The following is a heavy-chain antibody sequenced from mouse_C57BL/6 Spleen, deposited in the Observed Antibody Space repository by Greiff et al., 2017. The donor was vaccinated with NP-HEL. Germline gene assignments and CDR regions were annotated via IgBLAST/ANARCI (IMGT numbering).Heavy chain of an antibody. CDR2: IDPSDSYT. Sequence: VQLQQSGAELVKPGASVKLSCKASGYTFTSYWMQWVKQRPGQGLEWIGEIDPSDSYTNYNQKFKGKATLTVDTSSSTAYMQLSSLTSEDSAVYYCARGNRLRLFAYWGQGTLVTVSA. CDR1: GYTFTSYW. CDR3: ARGNRLRLFAY. J-gene: IGHJ3*01. V-gene: IGHV1-50*01.